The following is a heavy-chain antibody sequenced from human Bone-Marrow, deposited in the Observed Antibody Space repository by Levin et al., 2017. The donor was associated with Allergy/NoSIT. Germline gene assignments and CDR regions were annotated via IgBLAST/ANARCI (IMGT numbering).Heavy chain of an antibody. D-gene: IGHD3-3*01. J-gene: IGHJ6*02. CDR2: IDWNSGSI. Sequence: PGGSLRLSCVGSGFKFDETAMYWVRQAPGRGLEWVAGIDWNSGSIGYADSVKGRFTISRDNAQNSLFLQMNSMRCEDTALYYCAQDVGRTTIFGLYIQTYYYYGLDVWGQGTTVTVS. CDR3: AQDVGRTTIFGLYIQTYYYYGLDV. CDR1: GFKFDETA. V-gene: IGHV3-9*01.